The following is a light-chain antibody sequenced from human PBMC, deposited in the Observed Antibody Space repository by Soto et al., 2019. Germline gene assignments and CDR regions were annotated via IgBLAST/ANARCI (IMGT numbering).Light chain of an antibody. Sequence: QSALTQPASVSGSPGQSITISCTGTRSDIGDYNYVSWYQQHPGKAPKLIIFDVTDRPSGVSDRFSGSKSGNTASLTISGLQAEDEADYYCTSYSITSDLEVFGGGTKLTVL. J-gene: IGLJ2*01. CDR2: DVT. CDR3: TSYSITSDLEV. CDR1: RSDIGDYNY. V-gene: IGLV2-14*03.